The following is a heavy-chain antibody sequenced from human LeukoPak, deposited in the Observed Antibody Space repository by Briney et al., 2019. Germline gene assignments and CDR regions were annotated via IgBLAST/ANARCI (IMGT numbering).Heavy chain of an antibody. CDR3: ARSRGATNPFDY. D-gene: IGHD1-26*01. Sequence: SVKVSCKASGGTSSSYAISWVRQAPGQGLEWMGGIIPIGTANYAQKFQGRVTITTDESTSTAYMELSSLRSEDTAVYYCARSRGATNPFDYWGQGTLVTVSS. V-gene: IGHV1-69*05. CDR2: IIPIGTA. CDR1: GGTSSSYA. J-gene: IGHJ4*02.